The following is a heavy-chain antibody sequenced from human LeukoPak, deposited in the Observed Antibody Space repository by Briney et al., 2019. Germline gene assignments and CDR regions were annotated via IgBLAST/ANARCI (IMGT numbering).Heavy chain of an antibody. V-gene: IGHV3-21*01. J-gene: IGHJ4*02. D-gene: IGHD1-26*01. Sequence: PGGSLRLSCAASGFTFSSYSMNWVRQAPGKGLEWVSSISSSSYIYYADSVKGRFTISRDNAKNSLYLQMNSLRAEDTAVYYCARDSEGELLYFDYWGQGTLVTVSS. CDR3: ARDSEGELLYFDY. CDR1: GFTFSSYS. CDR2: ISSSSYI.